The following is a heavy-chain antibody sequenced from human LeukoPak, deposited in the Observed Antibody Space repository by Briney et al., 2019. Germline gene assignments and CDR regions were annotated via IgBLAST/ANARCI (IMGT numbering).Heavy chain of an antibody. J-gene: IGHJ3*02. D-gene: IGHD2-15*01. CDR3: ASRGSYDAFDI. CDR1: GYIFAIYW. V-gene: IGHV5-51*01. CDR2: IYPGDSDT. Sequence: GESLKISCKGSGYIFAIYWIGWVRQMPGKGLEWMGIIYPGDSDTRYSPSFQGQVTISADKSISTAYLQWSSLKASDTAMYYCASRGSYDAFDIWGQGTMVTVSS.